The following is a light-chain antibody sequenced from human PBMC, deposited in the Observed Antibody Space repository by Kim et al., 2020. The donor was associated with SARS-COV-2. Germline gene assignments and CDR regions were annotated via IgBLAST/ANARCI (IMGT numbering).Light chain of an antibody. V-gene: IGLV3-10*01. CDR2: EDS. J-gene: IGLJ2*01. Sequence: PGHTARITCSGYALPKKYAYWYQQKSGQAPVLVIYEDSRRPSGIPERFSGSSSGTMATLTISGAQVEDEADYYCYSTDSSGNLVVFGGGTQLTVL. CDR1: ALPKKY. CDR3: YSTDSSGNLVV.